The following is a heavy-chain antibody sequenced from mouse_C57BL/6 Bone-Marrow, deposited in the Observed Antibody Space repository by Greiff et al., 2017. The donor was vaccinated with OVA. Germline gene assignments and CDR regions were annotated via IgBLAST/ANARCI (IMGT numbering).Heavy chain of an antibody. V-gene: IGHV2-5*01. CDR2: IWRGGST. J-gene: IGHJ3*01. D-gene: IGHD2-1*01. CDR1: GFSLTSYG. Sequence: VQLQQSGPGLVQPSQSLSITCTVSGFSLTSYGVHWVRQSPGKGLEWLGVIWRGGSTDYNAAFMSRLSITKDNSKSQVFFKMNSLQADDTAIYYCAKSLHYGNYDGFACWGQGTLVTVSA. CDR3: AKSLHYGNYDGFAC.